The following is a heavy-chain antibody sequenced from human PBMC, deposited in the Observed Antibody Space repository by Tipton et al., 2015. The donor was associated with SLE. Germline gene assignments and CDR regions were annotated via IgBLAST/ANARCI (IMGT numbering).Heavy chain of an antibody. D-gene: IGHD2-15*01. Sequence: TLSLTCTVSGGSISSDYWSWIRQHPEKGLEWIGYIHYSGSTHYNPSVKSRVTISVDTSKNQFSLRLTSVTAADTAVYYCARGSGESFYNSWGQGTRVIVSS. J-gene: IGHJ4*02. CDR3: ARGSGESFYNS. V-gene: IGHV4-31*03. CDR2: IHYSGST. CDR1: GGSISSDY.